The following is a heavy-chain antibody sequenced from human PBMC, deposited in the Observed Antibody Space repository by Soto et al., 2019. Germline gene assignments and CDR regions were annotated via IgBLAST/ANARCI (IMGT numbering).Heavy chain of an antibody. D-gene: IGHD3-9*01. CDR2: ISYDGSNK. Sequence: LRLSCAAAGFTFSSYAMHWVRQAPGKGLEWVAVISYDGSNKYYADSVKGRFTISRDNSKNTLYLQMNSLRAEDTAVYYCASDILTGYSTDIVVYWGQGTLVTVSS. CDR3: ASDILTGYSTDIVVY. V-gene: IGHV3-30-3*01. CDR1: GFTFSSYA. J-gene: IGHJ4*02.